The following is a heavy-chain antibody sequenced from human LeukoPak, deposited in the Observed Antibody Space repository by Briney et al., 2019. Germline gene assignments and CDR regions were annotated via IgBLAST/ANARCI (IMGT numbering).Heavy chain of an antibody. V-gene: IGHV3-30*18. CDR1: GFTFSSYG. Sequence: PGGSLRLSCAASGFTFSSYGMHWVRQAPGKGLEWVAVISYDGSNKYYADSVKGRFTISRDNSKNTLYLQMNSLRAEDTAVYYCAKDPRQAARPAGAFDIWGQGTMVTVSS. CDR3: AKDPRQAARPAGAFDI. J-gene: IGHJ3*02. CDR2: ISYDGSNK. D-gene: IGHD6-6*01.